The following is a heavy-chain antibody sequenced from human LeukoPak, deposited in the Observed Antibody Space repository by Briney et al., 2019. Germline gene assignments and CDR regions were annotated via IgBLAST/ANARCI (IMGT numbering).Heavy chain of an antibody. CDR1: GGTFSSYA. D-gene: IGHD3-3*01. Sequence: GASVKVSCKASGGTFSSYAISWVRPAPGQGLEWVGGIIPIFGTANYAQKFQGRVTITADESTSTAYMELSSLRSEDTAVYYCARVGAYDFWSGYGHYYGMDVWGQGTTVTVSS. CDR3: ARVGAYDFWSGYGHYYGMDV. CDR2: IIPIFGTA. J-gene: IGHJ6*02. V-gene: IGHV1-69*13.